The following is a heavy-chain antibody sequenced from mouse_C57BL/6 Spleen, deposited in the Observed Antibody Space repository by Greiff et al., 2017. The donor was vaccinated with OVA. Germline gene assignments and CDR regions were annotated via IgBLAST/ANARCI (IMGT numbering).Heavy chain of an antibody. D-gene: IGHD1-1*01. CDR3: ARGGITTVVAKDY. CDR1: GFTFSDYG. J-gene: IGHJ2*01. CDR2: ISSGSSTI. V-gene: IGHV5-17*01. Sequence: EVKLMESGGGLVKPGGSLKLSCAASGFTFSDYGMHWVRQAPEKGLEWVAYISSGSSTIYYADTVKGRFTISRDNAKNTLFLQMTSLRSEDTAMYYCARGGITTVVAKDYWGQGTTLTVSS.